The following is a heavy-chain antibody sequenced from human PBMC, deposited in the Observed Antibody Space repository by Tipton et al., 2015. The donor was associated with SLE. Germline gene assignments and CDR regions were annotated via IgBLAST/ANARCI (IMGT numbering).Heavy chain of an antibody. CDR3: SRKKIVDTGEKVFDI. V-gene: IGHV4-30-2*01. J-gene: IGHJ3*02. Sequence: TLSLTCAVSGGSISSYGYSWSWIRQPPGKGLEWIGYIYQSGATYYNPSLNSRVTISVDRSKNQFSLNLSSVTAADTAVYYCSRKKIVDTGEKVFDIWGQGTMVTVSS. D-gene: IGHD1-26*01. CDR1: GGSISSYGYS. CDR2: IYQSGAT.